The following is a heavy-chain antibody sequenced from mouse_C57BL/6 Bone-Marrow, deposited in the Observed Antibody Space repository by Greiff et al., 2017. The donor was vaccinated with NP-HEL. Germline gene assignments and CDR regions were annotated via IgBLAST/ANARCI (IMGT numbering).Heavy chain of an antibody. CDR2: INPYNGGT. Sequence: VQLKESGPVLVKPGASVKMSCKASGYTFTDYYMNWVKQSHGKSLEWIGVINPYNGGTSYNQKFKGKATLTVDKSSSTAYMELNSLTSEDSAVYYCARSLYYGSSGFAYWGQGTLVTVSA. CDR1: GYTFTDYY. CDR3: ARSLYYGSSGFAY. V-gene: IGHV1-19*01. J-gene: IGHJ3*01. D-gene: IGHD1-1*01.